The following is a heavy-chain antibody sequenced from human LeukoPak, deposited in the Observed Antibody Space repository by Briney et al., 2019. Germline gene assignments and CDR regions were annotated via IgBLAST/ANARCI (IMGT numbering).Heavy chain of an antibody. Sequence: ASVKVSCKASGYTFTSYDINWVRQATGQGLEWMGWISAYNGNTNYAQKLQGRVTMTTDTSTSTAYMELRSLRSDDTAVYYCARDGSPELYYYDSSATGYYMDVWGKGTTVTVSS. CDR2: ISAYNGNT. CDR1: GYTFTSYD. D-gene: IGHD3-22*01. V-gene: IGHV1-18*01. J-gene: IGHJ6*03. CDR3: ARDGSPELYYYDSSATGYYMDV.